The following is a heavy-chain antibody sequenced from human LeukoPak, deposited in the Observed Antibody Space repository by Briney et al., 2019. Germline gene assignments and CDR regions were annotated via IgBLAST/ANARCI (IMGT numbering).Heavy chain of an antibody. Sequence: SETLSLTCTVSGGSIYSSSHYWVWLRQPPGKGLEWIGYIYSSGSSYYNPSLKSRVTMSVDTSKNQFSLKLSSVTAADTAVYYCALGYTSGWYGYFDHWGQGTLVIVSS. D-gene: IGHD6-19*01. CDR3: ALGYTSGWYGYFDH. CDR2: IYSSGSS. J-gene: IGHJ4*02. V-gene: IGHV4-39*01. CDR1: GGSIYSSSHY.